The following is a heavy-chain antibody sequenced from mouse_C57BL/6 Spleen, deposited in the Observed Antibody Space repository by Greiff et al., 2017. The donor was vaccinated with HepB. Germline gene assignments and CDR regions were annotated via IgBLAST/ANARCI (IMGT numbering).Heavy chain of an antibody. CDR2: IRSKSNNYAT. Sequence: EVQRVESGGGLVRPKGSLKLSCAASGFSFNTYAMNWVRQAPGKGLEWVARIRSKSNNYATYYADSVKDRFTISRDDSESMLYLQMNNLKTEDTAMYYCVRHEGYYWAMDYWGQGTSVTVSS. V-gene: IGHV10-1*01. J-gene: IGHJ4*01. CDR1: GFSFNTYA. D-gene: IGHD2-3*01. CDR3: VRHEGYYWAMDY.